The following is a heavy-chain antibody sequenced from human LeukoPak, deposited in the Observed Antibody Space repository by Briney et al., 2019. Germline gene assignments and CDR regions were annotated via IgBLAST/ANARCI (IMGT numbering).Heavy chain of an antibody. V-gene: IGHV4-39*01. CDR1: GGSISSSSYY. J-gene: IGHJ5*02. CDR2: IYYSGRT. D-gene: IGHD3-3*01. CDR3: AGRGITIFGVVYSEFWFDP. Sequence: SETLSLTCTVSGGSISSSSYYWGWIRQPPGEGLEWIGSIYYSGRTYYNPSLKSRVTISVDTSKNQFSLKLSSVTAADTAVYYCAGRGITIFGVVYSEFWFDPWGQGTLVTVSS.